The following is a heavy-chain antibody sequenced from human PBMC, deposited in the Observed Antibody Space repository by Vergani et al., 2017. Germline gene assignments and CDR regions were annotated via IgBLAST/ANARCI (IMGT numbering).Heavy chain of an antibody. CDR1: GSTVSGTY. D-gene: IGHD3-10*01. CDR2: IYSGDET. V-gene: IGHV3-66*02. J-gene: IGHJ5*02. CDR3: ARGNYYGSGTYVDP. Sequence: ELQLLESGGGLVQPGGSLRLSCAASGSTVSGTYMTWVRQAPGKGLEWVSHIYSGDETYYADSMKGRVTISRDTSKNTLHLQINNLRVDDTAVYYCARGNYYGSGTYVDPWGQGTLVTVSS.